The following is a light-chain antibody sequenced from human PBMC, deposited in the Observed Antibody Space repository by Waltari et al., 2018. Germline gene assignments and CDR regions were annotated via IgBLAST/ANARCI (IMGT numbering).Light chain of an antibody. CDR2: KDS. CDR1: ALPKQY. Sequence: SYELTQPPSVSVSPGQTARIPCSGDALPKQYAYCYQQKPGQAPVLVIYKDSERPSGIPERFSGSSSGTTVTLTISGGQAEDEADYYCQSADSSGTYHVVFGGGTKLTVL. J-gene: IGLJ2*01. V-gene: IGLV3-25*03. CDR3: QSADSSGTYHVV.